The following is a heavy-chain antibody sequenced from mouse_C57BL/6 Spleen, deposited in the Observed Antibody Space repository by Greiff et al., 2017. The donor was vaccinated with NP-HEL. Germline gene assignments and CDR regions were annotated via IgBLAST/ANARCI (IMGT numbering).Heavy chain of an antibody. J-gene: IGHJ4*01. Sequence: EVKLVESGGGLVKPGGSLKLSCAASGFTFSDYGMHWVRQAPEKGLEWVAYISSGSSNIYYADTVKGRFTISRDNAKNTLFLQITSLRSEDTAMYYCARKRPGAMDDWGQGTSVTVSS. CDR2: ISSGSSNI. CDR3: ARKRPGAMDD. CDR1: GFTFSDYG. V-gene: IGHV5-17*01.